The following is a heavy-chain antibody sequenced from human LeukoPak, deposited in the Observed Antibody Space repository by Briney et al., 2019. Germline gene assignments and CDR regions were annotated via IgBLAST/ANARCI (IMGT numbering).Heavy chain of an antibody. D-gene: IGHD2-2*02. CDR1: GYTFTSYY. CDR3: ARDTCSSTSCYIDVY. V-gene: IGHV1-18*04. J-gene: IGHJ4*02. CDR2: ISAYNGNT. Sequence: ASVKVSCKASGYTFTSYYMHWVGQAPGQGLEWMGWISAYNGNTNYAQKLQGRVTMTTDTSTSTAYMELRSLRSDDTAVYYCARDTCSSTSCYIDVYWGQGTLVTVSS.